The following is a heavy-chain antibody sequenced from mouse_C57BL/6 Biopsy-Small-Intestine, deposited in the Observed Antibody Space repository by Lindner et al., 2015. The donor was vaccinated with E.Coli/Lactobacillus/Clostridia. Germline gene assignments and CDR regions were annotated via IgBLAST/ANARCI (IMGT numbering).Heavy chain of an antibody. D-gene: IGHD1-2*01. CDR1: GYSFTDYN. V-gene: IGHV1-39*01. CDR3: VPYGYDFDF. Sequence: VQLQESGPELVKPGASVKISCKASGYSFTDYNMNWMKQSNGKSLEWIGLINPKSGSTTYNQKFRNKATLTVDQSSSTAYMHLNSLTSEDSAVYYCVPYGYDFDFWGQGTTLTVSS. CDR2: INPKSGST. J-gene: IGHJ2*01.